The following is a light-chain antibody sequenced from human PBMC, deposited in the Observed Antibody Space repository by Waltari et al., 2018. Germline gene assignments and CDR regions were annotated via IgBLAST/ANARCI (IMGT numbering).Light chain of an antibody. CDR2: EVS. Sequence: QSALTQPASVSGSPGQSITISCSGTSSDIGAYKHVSWYQQHPGKAPKLMIYEVSNRPSGVSNRFPGSKSGNTASLTISGLQADDDSHYYCTSFTSSATWVFGGGTKVTVL. J-gene: IGLJ3*02. CDR3: TSFTSSATWV. CDR1: SSDIGAYKH. V-gene: IGLV2-14*01.